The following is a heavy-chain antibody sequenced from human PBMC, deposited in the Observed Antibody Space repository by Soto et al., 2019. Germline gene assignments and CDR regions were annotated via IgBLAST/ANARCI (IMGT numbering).Heavy chain of an antibody. J-gene: IGHJ5*02. CDR2: ISYDGGNK. CDR1: GFTFSSYG. V-gene: IGHV3-30*18. Sequence: VGSLRLSCAASGFTFSSYGMHWVRQAPVKVLEWVAVISYDGGNKYYADSVKVRFTISRGNSKNTLYLQMNSLRAEDTAVYYCAKDYDFWSGYYVPWFDPWGQGTLVTVS. CDR3: AKDYDFWSGYYVPWFDP. D-gene: IGHD3-3*01.